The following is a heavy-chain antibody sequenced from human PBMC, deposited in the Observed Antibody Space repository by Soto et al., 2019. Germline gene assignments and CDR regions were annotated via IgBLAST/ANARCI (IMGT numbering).Heavy chain of an antibody. V-gene: IGHV1-69*06. CDR1: GDTFTTNS. D-gene: IGHD2-8*01. J-gene: IGHJ4*02. CDR2: IIPVVGTT. Sequence: QVQLVQSGAEVKKPGSSVKVSCKASGDTFTTNSRNWVRQAPGQGLEWMGGIIPVVGTTKYAHKYQDRVTITGDKSTNTAYMELSSLKSYDTAVYYCARGLLYATTYLDYWGQGTPVTVSS. CDR3: ARGLLYATTYLDY.